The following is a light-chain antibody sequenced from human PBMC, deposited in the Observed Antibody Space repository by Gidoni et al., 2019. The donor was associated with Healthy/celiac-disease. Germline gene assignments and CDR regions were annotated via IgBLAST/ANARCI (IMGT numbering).Light chain of an antibody. J-gene: IGKJ1*01. CDR3: LQDYNYPRT. V-gene: IGKV1-6*01. CDR2: ASS. CDR1: HGIRNA. Sequence: ALQMTQSPSSLSASVGERVTITCRASHGIRNALGCYQQKPGNAPKLLIYASSSLQSGVPSMFSGSGSGTDFTLTISSLQPEDFATYYFLQDYNYPRTFXQXTKVEIK.